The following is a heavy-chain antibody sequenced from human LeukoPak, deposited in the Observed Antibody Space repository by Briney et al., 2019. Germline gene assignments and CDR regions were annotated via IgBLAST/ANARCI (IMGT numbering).Heavy chain of an antibody. CDR1: GFTFSSYS. CDR2: ISSSSSYI. D-gene: IGHD6-19*01. CDR3: AREPPRGGIAVGQFAFDI. Sequence: PGGSLRLSCAASGFTFSSYSMNWVRQAPGKGLERVSSISSSSSYIYYADSVKGRFTISRDNAKNSLYLQMNSLRAEDTAVYYCAREPPRGGIAVGQFAFDIWGLGTMVTVSS. V-gene: IGHV3-21*01. J-gene: IGHJ3*02.